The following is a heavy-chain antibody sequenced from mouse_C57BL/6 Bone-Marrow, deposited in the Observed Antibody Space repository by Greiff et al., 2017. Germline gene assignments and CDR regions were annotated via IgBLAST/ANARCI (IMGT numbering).Heavy chain of an antibody. CDR1: GYTFTDYE. CDR3: TRRDHGNLVGFAY. D-gene: IGHD2-1*01. J-gene: IGHJ3*01. V-gene: IGHV1-15*01. CDR2: IDPETGGT. Sequence: VQLQQSGAELVRPGASVTLSCKASGYTFTDYEMHWVKQTPVHGLEWIGAIDPETGGTAYNQKFKGKAILTADKSSSTAYMELRSLTSEDSAVYYCTRRDHGNLVGFAYCCQGTLVTVSA.